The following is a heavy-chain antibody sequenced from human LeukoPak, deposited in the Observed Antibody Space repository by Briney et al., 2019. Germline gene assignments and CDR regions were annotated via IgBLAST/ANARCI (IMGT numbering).Heavy chain of an antibody. J-gene: IGHJ4*02. V-gene: IGHV5-51*01. D-gene: IGHD3-10*01. CDR3: ARHDTSDYYGSGSYYTEFDY. CDR1: GYSFTSYW. Sequence: GESLKISCKGSGYSFTSYWIGWVRQMPGKGLEWMGIIYPGDSDTRYSPSFQGQVTISADKSISTAYLQWSSLKASDTAMYYCARHDTSDYYGSGSYYTEFDYWGQGTLVTVSS. CDR2: IYPGDSDT.